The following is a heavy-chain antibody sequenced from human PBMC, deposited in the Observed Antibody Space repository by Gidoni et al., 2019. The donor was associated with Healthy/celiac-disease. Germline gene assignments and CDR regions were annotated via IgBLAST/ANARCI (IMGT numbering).Heavy chain of an antibody. J-gene: IGHJ3*02. D-gene: IGHD6-19*01. V-gene: IGHV4-61*02. CDR1: GGSISSGSYY. CDR3: ATERRVLSSGWRDAFDI. CDR2: IYTSGST. Sequence: QVQLQESVPGLVKPSQTLSLTCTVPGGSISSGSYYWRWIRQPAGKGLEWIGRIYTSGSTNYNPSLKSRVTISVDTSKNQFSLKLSSVTAADTAVYYCATERRVLSSGWRDAFDIWGQGTMVTVSS.